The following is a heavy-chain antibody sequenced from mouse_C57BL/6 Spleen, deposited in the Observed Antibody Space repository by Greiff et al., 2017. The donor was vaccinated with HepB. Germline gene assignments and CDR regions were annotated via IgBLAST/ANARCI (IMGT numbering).Heavy chain of an antibody. Sequence: QVQLQQSGPELVKPGASVKISCKASGYAFSSSWMNWVKQRPGKGLEWIGRIYPGDGDTNYNGKFKGKATLTADKSSSTAYMQLSSLTSEDSAVYFCAREREGDYWGQGTTLTVSS. CDR2: IYPGDGDT. V-gene: IGHV1-82*01. CDR1: GYAFSSSW. J-gene: IGHJ2*01. CDR3: AREREGDY.